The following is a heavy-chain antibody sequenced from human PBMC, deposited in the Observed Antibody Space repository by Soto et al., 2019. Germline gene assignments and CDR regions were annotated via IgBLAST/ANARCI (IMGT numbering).Heavy chain of an antibody. J-gene: IGHJ4*02. V-gene: IGHV4-38-2*01. CDR1: CFSISYDYY. D-gene: IGHD3-10*01. Sequence: SETLSRTCAVSCFSISYDYYWGWIRHPPGRGLEWIGNIFHSGTTYYNPSLKSRVTISVDTSKNQLSLKLNSVTAAETAVYYCARTGAAYYYGPGSPQFEFWGQGAMVTVSS. CDR2: IFHSGTT. CDR3: ARTGAAYYYGPGSPQFEF.